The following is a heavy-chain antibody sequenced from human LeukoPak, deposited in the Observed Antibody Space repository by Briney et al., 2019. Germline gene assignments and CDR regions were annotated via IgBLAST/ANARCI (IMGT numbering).Heavy chain of an antibody. CDR2: IHYSGRP. D-gene: IGHD6-19*01. CDR1: GGSISGHY. Sequence: PSETLSLTCTVSGGSISGHYWTWIRQPPGKGLEWIGQIHYSGRPDYNPSLKSRVTISVDTSKNQLSLKVTSVTGADTAVYYCARGAVAVNNWFDPWGQGTLVTVSS. CDR3: ARGAVAVNNWFDP. J-gene: IGHJ5*02. V-gene: IGHV4-59*11.